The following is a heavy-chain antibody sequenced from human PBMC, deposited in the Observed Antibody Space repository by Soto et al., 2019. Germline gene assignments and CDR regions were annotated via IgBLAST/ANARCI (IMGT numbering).Heavy chain of an antibody. Sequence: ESGGGLVQPGRSPRLSCAASGFTFDDYAMHWVRQAPGKGLEWVSGISWNSGSIGYADSVKGRFTISRDNAKNSLYLQMNSLRAEDTALYYCAKDGLRYYGMDVWGQGTTVTVSS. CDR3: AKDGLRYYGMDV. CDR1: GFTFDDYA. CDR2: ISWNSGSI. J-gene: IGHJ6*02. V-gene: IGHV3-9*01. D-gene: IGHD3-16*01.